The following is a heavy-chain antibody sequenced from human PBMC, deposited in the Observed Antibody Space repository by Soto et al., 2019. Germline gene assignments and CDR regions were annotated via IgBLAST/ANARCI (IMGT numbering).Heavy chain of an antibody. V-gene: IGHV3-20*04. D-gene: IGHD2-2*01. CDR3: ARDLVPAAMRGVRNWFDP. CDR2: INWNGGST. CDR1: GFTFDDYG. J-gene: IGHJ5*02. Sequence: GGSLRLSCAASGFTFDDYGMSWVRQAPGKGLEWVSGINWNGGSTGYADSVKGRFTISRDNAKNSLYLQMNSLRAEDTALYYCARDLVPAAMRGVRNWFDPWGQGTLVTVSS.